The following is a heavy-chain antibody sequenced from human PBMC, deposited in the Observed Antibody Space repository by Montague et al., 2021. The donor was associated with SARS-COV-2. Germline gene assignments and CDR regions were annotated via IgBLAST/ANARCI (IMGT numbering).Heavy chain of an antibody. CDR1: GFTFSSYD. V-gene: IGHV3-13*04. Sequence: SLRLSCAASGFTFSSYDMHWVRQATGKGLEWVSAIGTAGDTYHPGSVKGRFTISRENAKNSLYLQMNSLRAGDTAVYYCARGDSSGYYYLFDYWGQGTLVTVSS. CDR3: ARGDSSGYYYLFDY. CDR2: IGTAGDT. D-gene: IGHD3-22*01. J-gene: IGHJ4*02.